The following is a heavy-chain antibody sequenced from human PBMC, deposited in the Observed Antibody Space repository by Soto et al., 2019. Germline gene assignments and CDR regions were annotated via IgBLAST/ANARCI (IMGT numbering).Heavy chain of an antibody. D-gene: IGHD3-22*01. V-gene: IGHV4-30-2*01. J-gene: IGHJ4*02. CDR3: ARVAGDYYDSSGYKLYYFDY. Sequence: SETLSLTCAVSGGSISSGGYSWSWIRQPPGKGLEWIGYIYHSGSTYYNPSLKSRVTISVDRSKNQFSLKLSSVTAADTAVYYCARVAGDYYDSSGYKLYYFDYWGQGTLVTVSS. CDR2: IYHSGST. CDR1: GGSISSGGYS.